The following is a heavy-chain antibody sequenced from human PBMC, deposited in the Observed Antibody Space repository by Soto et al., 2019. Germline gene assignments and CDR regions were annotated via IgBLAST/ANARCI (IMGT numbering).Heavy chain of an antibody. Sequence: KGLEWIGSIYYSGSTYYNPSLKSRVTISVDTPKNQFSLKLSSVTAADTAVYYCARHADNSSGFTDYWGPGTLVSVPQ. V-gene: IGHV4-39*01. D-gene: IGHD6-19*01. CDR2: IYYSGST. J-gene: IGHJ4*02. CDR3: ARHADNSSGFTDY.